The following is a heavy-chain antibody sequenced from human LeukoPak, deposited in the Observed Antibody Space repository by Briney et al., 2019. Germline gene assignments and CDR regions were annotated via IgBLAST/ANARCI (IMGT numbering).Heavy chain of an antibody. D-gene: IGHD6-13*01. Sequence: ASVKVSCKASGYTFTSYYIHWVRQAPGQGLEWMGIINPSGGSTTYAQKFQGRVAMTRDTSTGRVYMEVSSLRSEDTAVYYCARTYSSSDEFDYWGQGTLVTVSS. CDR2: INPSGGST. V-gene: IGHV1-46*01. CDR3: ARTYSSSDEFDY. J-gene: IGHJ4*02. CDR1: GYTFTSYY.